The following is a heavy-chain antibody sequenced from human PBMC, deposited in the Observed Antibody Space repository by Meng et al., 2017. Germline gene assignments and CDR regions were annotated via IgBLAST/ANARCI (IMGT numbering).Heavy chain of an antibody. D-gene: IGHD5-12*01. V-gene: IGHV3-9*01. CDR1: GFTFDDYA. CDR3: AKGGYSSYDSIFGDY. J-gene: IGHJ4*02. CDR2: ISWNSGSI. Sequence: GGSLRLSCAASGFTFDDYAMHWVRQAPGKGLEWVSGISWNSGSIGYADSVKGRFTISRDNAKNSLYLQMNSLRAEDTALYYCAKGGYSSYDSIFGDYWGQGTLVTVSS.